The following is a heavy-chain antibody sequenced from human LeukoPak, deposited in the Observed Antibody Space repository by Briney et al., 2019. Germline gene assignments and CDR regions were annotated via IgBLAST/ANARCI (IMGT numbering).Heavy chain of an antibody. CDR1: GFTFSSYW. CDR3: ARDSSSWYGNWFDP. J-gene: IGHJ5*02. V-gene: IGHV3-7*01. Sequence: GRSLRLSCAASGFTFSSYWMSWVRQAPGKGLEWVANIKQDGSGKYYVDSVKGRFTISRDNAKNSLYLQMNSLRAEDTAVYYCARDSSSWYGNWFDPWGQGTQVTVSS. D-gene: IGHD6-13*01. CDR2: IKQDGSGK.